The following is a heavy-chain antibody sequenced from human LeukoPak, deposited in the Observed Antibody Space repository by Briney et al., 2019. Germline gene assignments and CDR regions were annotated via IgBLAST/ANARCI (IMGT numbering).Heavy chain of an antibody. CDR3: ASSHPLGSNNDYFTPFDY. CDR2: MYYSGST. J-gene: IGHJ4*02. V-gene: IGHV4-59*01. Sequence: PSGTLSLTRTVSGGSISNYYWSWIRQPPGKGLEWIGYMYYSGSTYYNPSLKSRVTISVDTSKNQFSLKLSSVTAADTAVYYCASSHPLGSNNDYFTPFDYWGQGTLVTVSS. CDR1: GGSISNYY. D-gene: IGHD3-16*01.